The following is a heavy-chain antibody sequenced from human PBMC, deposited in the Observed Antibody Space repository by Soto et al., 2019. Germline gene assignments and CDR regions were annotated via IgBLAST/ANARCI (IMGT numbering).Heavy chain of an antibody. CDR2: IYHSGST. J-gene: IGHJ6*02. D-gene: IGHD3-16*02. CDR1: GGSISSSNW. Sequence: QVQLQESGPGLVKPSGTLSLTCAVSGGSISSSNWWSWVRQPPGKGLEWIGEIYHSGSTNYNPSLKSGVTISVDKSNNLFSLTLSSVTAEDTAVYYCARVSASYYYGMAVWGQWTTVTVSS. CDR3: ARVSASYYYGMAV. V-gene: IGHV4-4*02.